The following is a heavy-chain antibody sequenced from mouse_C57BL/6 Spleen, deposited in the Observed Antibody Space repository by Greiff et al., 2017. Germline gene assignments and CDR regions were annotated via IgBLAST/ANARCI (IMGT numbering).Heavy chain of an antibody. Sequence: VKLMESGAELVRPGASVKLSCKASGYTFTDYYINWVKQRPGQGLEWIARIYPGSGNTYYNEKFKGKATLTAEKSSSTAYMQLSSLTSEDSAVYFCARSYYYGSSYGIFDYWGQGTTLTVSS. D-gene: IGHD1-1*01. V-gene: IGHV1-76*01. CDR3: ARSYYYGSSYGIFDY. CDR1: GYTFTDYY. CDR2: IYPGSGNT. J-gene: IGHJ2*01.